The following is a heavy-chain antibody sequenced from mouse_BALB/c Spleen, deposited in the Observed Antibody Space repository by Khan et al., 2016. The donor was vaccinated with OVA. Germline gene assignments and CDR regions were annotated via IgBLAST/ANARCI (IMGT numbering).Heavy chain of an antibody. CDR1: GFTFSNYA. Sequence: EVKLVESGGGLVKPGGSLKVSCAASGFTFSNYAMSWVRQTPEKRLEWVASISSGGSTYYPDSVKDRFTISRDNARNILYLQMRNLRSEDTAMYYCARDYWFVYWGQGTLVTVSA. CDR2: ISSGGST. J-gene: IGHJ3*01. V-gene: IGHV5-6-5*01. CDR3: ARDYWFVY.